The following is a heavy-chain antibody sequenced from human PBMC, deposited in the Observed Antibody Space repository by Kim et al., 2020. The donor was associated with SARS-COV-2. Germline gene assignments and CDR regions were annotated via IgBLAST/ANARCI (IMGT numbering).Heavy chain of an antibody. J-gene: IGHJ3*02. CDR1: GGTFSSYA. V-gene: IGHV1-69*13. D-gene: IGHD1-26*01. Sequence: SVKVSCKASGGTFSSYAISWVRQAPGQGLEWMGGIIPIFGTANYAQKFQGRVTITADESTSTAYMELSSLRSEDTAVYYCARVVRSVVGAKRAFDIWGQGTMVTVSS. CDR3: ARVVRSVVGAKRAFDI. CDR2: IIPIFGTA.